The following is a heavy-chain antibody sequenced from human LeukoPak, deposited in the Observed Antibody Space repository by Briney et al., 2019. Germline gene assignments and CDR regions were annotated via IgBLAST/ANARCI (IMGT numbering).Heavy chain of an antibody. V-gene: IGHV1-8*02. Sequence: ASVKVSCKASGYTFTGYYMHWVRQAPGQGLEWMGWINPNSGNTGYAQKFQGRVTMTRNTSISTAYMELSSLRSEDTAVYYCARGYDSSGYYYVEDTNWFDPWGQGTLVTVSS. CDR3: ARGYDSSGYYYVEDTNWFDP. CDR1: GYTFTGYY. D-gene: IGHD3-22*01. CDR2: INPNSGNT. J-gene: IGHJ5*02.